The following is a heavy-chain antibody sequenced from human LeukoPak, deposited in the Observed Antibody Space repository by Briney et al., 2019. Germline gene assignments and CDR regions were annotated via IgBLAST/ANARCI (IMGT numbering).Heavy chain of an antibody. D-gene: IGHD3-22*01. CDR1: GFTFSSYA. CDR3: ASGVLPYYYDSSGYHDY. J-gene: IGHJ4*02. Sequence: GGSLRLSCAASGFTFSSYAMHWVRQAPGKGLEWVAVISYDGSNKYYADSVKGRFTISRDNSKNTLYLQMNSLRAEDTAVYYCASGVLPYYYDSSGYHDYWGQGTLVTVSS. CDR2: ISYDGSNK. V-gene: IGHV3-30*01.